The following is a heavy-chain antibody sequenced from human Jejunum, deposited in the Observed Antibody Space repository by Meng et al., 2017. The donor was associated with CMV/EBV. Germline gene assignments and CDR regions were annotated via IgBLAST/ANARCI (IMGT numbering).Heavy chain of an antibody. CDR2: IIPILGIA. V-gene: IGHV1-69*02. D-gene: IGHD6-19*01. CDR1: GVTFSSYT. CDR3: AHQAVAGTRGWFDP. J-gene: IGHJ5*02. Sequence: GEPGAKGMRLGSAVKVTCKASGVTFSSYTISWGRQAPGQGLEWMGRIIPILGIANYAQKFQGRVTITADKSTSTAYMELSSLRSDDTAVYYCAHQAVAGTRGWFDPWGQGTLVTVSS.